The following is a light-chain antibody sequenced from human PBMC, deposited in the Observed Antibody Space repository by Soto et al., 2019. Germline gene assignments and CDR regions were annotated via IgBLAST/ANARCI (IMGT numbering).Light chain of an antibody. J-gene: IGKJ4*01. CDR1: QSFRGL. V-gene: IGKV3D-15*01. Sequence: EIVLTQSPGTLSLSPGGRATLSCRASQSFRGLLAWYQQKPDQAPRLLIYDAYNRATGIPPRFSGSGSGTDFTLTISSLQSEDFAVYYCQQYNSWPLTFGGGTKVDIK. CDR3: QQYNSWPLT. CDR2: DAY.